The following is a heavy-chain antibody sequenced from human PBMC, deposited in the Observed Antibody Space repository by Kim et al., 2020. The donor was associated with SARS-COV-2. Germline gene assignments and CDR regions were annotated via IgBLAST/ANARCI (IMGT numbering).Heavy chain of an antibody. CDR3: ARAGSGSLDY. J-gene: IGHJ4*02. D-gene: IGHD1-26*01. Sequence: KDYVDTVKGRFTISRDNAKSSLYLQMTSLRAEDTAVYYCARAGSGSLDYWGQGTLVTVSS. CDR2: K. V-gene: IGHV3-7*01.